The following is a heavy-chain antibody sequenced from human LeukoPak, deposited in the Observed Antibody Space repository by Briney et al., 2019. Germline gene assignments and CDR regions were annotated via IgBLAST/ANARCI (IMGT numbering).Heavy chain of an antibody. D-gene: IGHD1-26*01. V-gene: IGHV3-33*06. CDR2: IWYDGSNK. J-gene: IGHJ4*02. CDR1: GFTFSSYG. CDR3: AKDSILNSGPKVAHKTPLDS. Sequence: PGRSLRLSCAASGFTFSSYGMHWVRQAPGKGLEWVAVIWYDGSNKYYADSVKGRFTISRDNSKHMLQQQMNSTTAEATVVYYGAKDSILNSGPKVAHKTPLDSWGEGTLVTVSS.